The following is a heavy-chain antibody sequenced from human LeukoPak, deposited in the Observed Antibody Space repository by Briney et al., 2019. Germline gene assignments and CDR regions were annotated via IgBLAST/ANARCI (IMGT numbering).Heavy chain of an antibody. CDR3: ARDRRYCSGSSCYSGVDY. CDR1: GFTVSSNY. D-gene: IGHD2-15*01. Sequence: PGGSLRLSCAASGFTVSSNYMTWVRQAPGKGLEWVSVIYSGGSTYYGDSVKGRFTISRDNSKNTLYLQMNSLRAEDTAVYYCARDRRYCSGSSCYSGVDYWGQGTLFTVSS. J-gene: IGHJ4*02. CDR2: IYSGGST. V-gene: IGHV3-53*01.